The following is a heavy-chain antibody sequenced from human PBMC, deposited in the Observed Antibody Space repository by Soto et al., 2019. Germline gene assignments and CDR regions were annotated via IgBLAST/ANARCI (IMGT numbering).Heavy chain of an antibody. Sequence: GASVKVSCKASGGTFSSYAISWVRQAPGQGLEWMGGIIPIFGTANYAQKFQGRVTITADESTSTAYMELSSLRSEDTAVYYCARDRRRLSYASYYGSWSYYNVPGDNWFDPWGQGTLVTVSS. D-gene: IGHD3-10*01. CDR1: GGTFSSYA. J-gene: IGHJ5*02. CDR3: ARDRRRLSYASYYGSWSYYNVPGDNWFDP. CDR2: IIPIFGTA. V-gene: IGHV1-69*13.